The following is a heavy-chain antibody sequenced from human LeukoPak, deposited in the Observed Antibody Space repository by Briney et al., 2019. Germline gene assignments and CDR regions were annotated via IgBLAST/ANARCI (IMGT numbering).Heavy chain of an antibody. CDR1: GYSISSDYY. CDR3: ARESYSSGWYVVDY. V-gene: IGHV4-38-2*02. D-gene: IGHD6-19*01. J-gene: IGHJ4*02. CDR2: IYHSGST. Sequence: SETLSLTCAVSGYSISSDYYWGWIRQPPGKGLEWIGSIYHSGSTYYNPSLKSRVTISVDTSKNQFSLKLSSVTAADTAAYYCARESYSSGWYVVDYWGQGTLVTVSS.